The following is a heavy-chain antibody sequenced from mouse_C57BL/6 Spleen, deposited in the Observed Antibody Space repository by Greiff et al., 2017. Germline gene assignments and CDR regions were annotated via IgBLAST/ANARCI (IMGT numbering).Heavy chain of an antibody. V-gene: IGHV2-6-1*01. J-gene: IGHJ3*01. D-gene: IGHD2-3*01. CDR3: ARQDGGDDAWFAY. Sequence: VQVVESGPGLVAPSQSLSITCTVSGFSLTSYGVHWVRQPPGQGLEWLVVIWSDGSTTYNSALKSRLSISKDNSKSQVFLKMNSLKTDDTAVYYCARQDGGDDAWFAYWGQGTLVTVSA. CDR2: IWSDGST. CDR1: GFSLTSYG.